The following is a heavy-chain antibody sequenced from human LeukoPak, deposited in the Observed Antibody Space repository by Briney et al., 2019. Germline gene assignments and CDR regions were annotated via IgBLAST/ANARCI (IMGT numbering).Heavy chain of an antibody. Sequence: PGGSLRLSCAASGFTFSSYAMHWVRQAPGKGLEWVAFIRYDGSNKYYADSVKGRFTISRDNSKNTLYLQMNSLRAEDTAVYYCAKGRDSSGYWAHKFDYWGQGTLVTVSS. V-gene: IGHV3-30*02. CDR1: GFTFSSYA. CDR3: AKGRDSSGYWAHKFDY. D-gene: IGHD3-22*01. CDR2: IRYDGSNK. J-gene: IGHJ4*02.